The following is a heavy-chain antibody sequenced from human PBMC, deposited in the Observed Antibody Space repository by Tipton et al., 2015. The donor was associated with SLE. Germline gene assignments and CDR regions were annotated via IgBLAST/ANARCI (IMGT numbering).Heavy chain of an antibody. Sequence: GLVKPSETLSLTCTVSGGSISSYYWSWIRQPPGKGLEWIGYIYYSGSTNYNPSLKSRVTISVDTSKNLFSLKRSSVTAADTAVYYCARRGVGATYWYFDLWGRGTLVTISS. CDR1: GGSISSYY. CDR2: IYYSGST. V-gene: IGHV4-59*08. J-gene: IGHJ2*01. CDR3: ARRGVGATYWYFDL. D-gene: IGHD1-26*01.